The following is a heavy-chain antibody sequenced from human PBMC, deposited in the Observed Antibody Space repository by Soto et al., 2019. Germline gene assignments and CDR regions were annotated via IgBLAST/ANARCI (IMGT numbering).Heavy chain of an antibody. Sequence: ASVKLSCKACGYTFTSKPMHWVRQAPGQRLEWMGRINVGNGNTKYSQKFQGRVTITRDTSANTAYMELSSLRSEDTAVYFCATDGKVAVAGYWGQGTQVTVSS. CDR2: INVGNGNT. J-gene: IGHJ4*02. V-gene: IGHV1-3*01. CDR3: ATDGKVAVAGY. D-gene: IGHD6-19*01. CDR1: GYTFTSKP.